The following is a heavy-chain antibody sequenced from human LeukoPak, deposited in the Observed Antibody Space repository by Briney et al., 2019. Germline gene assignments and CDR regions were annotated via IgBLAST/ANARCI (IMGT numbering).Heavy chain of an antibody. J-gene: IGHJ4*02. CDR2: IYPGDYDT. CDR1: GCSFTSYW. Sequence: GEPRKISCKGSGCSFTSYWYGRVRQMPGKRLEWMGSIYPGDYDTRYRPSFQGQVTISAGKSISTAYLQWSSLKASDTAMYYCARLQVVPAADYWGQGAMVTVSS. D-gene: IGHD2-2*01. V-gene: IGHV5-51*01. CDR3: ARLQVVPAADY.